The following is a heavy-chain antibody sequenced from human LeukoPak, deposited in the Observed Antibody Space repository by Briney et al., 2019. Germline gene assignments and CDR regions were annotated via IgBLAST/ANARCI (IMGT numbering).Heavy chain of an antibody. CDR2: IYHSGST. Sequence: SETLSLTCAVSGGSISSGGYSWSWIRQPPGKGLEWIGYIYHSGSTYYNPSLKSRVTISVDRSKNQFSLKLSSVTAADTAVYYCARIPRVLLWFGELSYGMDVWGKGTMVTVSS. CDR3: ARIPRVLLWFGELSYGMDV. V-gene: IGHV4-30-2*01. D-gene: IGHD3-10*01. J-gene: IGHJ6*04. CDR1: GGSISSGGYS.